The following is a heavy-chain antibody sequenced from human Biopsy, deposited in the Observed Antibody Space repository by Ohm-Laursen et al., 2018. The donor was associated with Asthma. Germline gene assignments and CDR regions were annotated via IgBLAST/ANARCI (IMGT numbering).Heavy chain of an antibody. D-gene: IGHD3-9*01. CDR1: GYTFNNYV. Sequence: ASVKVSCKALGYTFNNYVIHWVRQAPGQRLEWMGGINAGFGNTKYSQKFQGRVTISRDTSASTAYMDLSGLRSEDTAVYYCARTYYDFLTGQVNDALAMWGQGTMVTVSS. CDR2: INAGFGNT. J-gene: IGHJ3*02. CDR3: ARTYYDFLTGQVNDALAM. V-gene: IGHV1-3*01.